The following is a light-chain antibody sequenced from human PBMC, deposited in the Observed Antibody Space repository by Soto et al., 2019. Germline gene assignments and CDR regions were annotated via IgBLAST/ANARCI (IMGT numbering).Light chain of an antibody. CDR3: QQCYSIPIT. Sequence: DIRVTQSPSSLSASVGDSVTITCRASQPIDRYLNWYQHKPGKAPELLINAASSLQSGVPSRFGGSGSGTDFTLTISSLQPEDVATYYCQQCYSIPITFGQGTRLEIK. CDR1: QPIDRY. V-gene: IGKV1-39*01. CDR2: AAS. J-gene: IGKJ5*01.